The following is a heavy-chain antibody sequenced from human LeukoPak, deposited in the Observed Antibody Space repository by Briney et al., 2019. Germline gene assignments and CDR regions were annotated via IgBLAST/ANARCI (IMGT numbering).Heavy chain of an antibody. CDR3: ARYKHKTYYYCSGSYPLDY. Sequence: SETLSLTCTVSGGSISSSSYYWGWIRQPPGKRLEWIGSIYHSGSTYYNPSLKSRVTISVDTSKNQFSLKLSSVTAADTAVYYCARYKHKTYYYCSGSYPLDYWGQGTLVTVSS. J-gene: IGHJ4*02. V-gene: IGHV4-39*07. CDR2: IYHSGST. CDR1: GGSISSSSYY. D-gene: IGHD3-10*01.